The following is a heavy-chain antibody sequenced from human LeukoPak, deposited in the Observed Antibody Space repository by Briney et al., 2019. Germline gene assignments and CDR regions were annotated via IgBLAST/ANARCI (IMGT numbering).Heavy chain of an antibody. CDR1: GFTFSSYS. D-gene: IGHD2-15*01. Sequence: PGGSLRLSCAASGFTFSSYSMNWVRQAPGKGLEWVSSISSSSSYIYYADSVKGRFTISRDNAKNSLYLQMNSLRAEDTAVYYCARDNCSGGSCYPLYYYGMDVWGQGTTVTVSS. CDR2: ISSSSSYI. V-gene: IGHV3-21*01. J-gene: IGHJ6*02. CDR3: ARDNCSGGSCYPLYYYGMDV.